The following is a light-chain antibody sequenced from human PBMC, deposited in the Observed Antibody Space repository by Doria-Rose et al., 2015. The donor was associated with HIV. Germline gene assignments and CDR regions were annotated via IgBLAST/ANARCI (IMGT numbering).Light chain of an antibody. J-gene: IGKJ3*01. CDR3: QQYYSTPLT. CDR2: WAS. Sequence: GGSATSNRKPSQSGLYNTNKKNNLALYQQKPGQPPKLLIYWASTRESGVPGRFSGSGFGTDFTLTISSLQAEDVALYYCQQYYSTPLTFGPGTKVDI. CDR1: QSGLYNTNKKNN. V-gene: IGKV4-1*01.